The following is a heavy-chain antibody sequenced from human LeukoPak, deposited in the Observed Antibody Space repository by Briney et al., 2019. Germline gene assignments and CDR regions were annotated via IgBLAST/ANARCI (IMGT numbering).Heavy chain of an antibody. CDR2: INQDGSEK. D-gene: IGHD6-19*01. J-gene: IGHJ4*02. CDR3: ARGSGWYYFDS. CDR1: IFTFSSYW. V-gene: IGHV3-7*01. Sequence: GGSLRLSCETPIFTFSSYWMSWVRQAPGKGLEWVANINQDGSEKYYVDSVEGRFTVSRDNAKNTLYLQMNSLRAEDTAVYYCARGSGWYYFDSWGQGTLVTVSS.